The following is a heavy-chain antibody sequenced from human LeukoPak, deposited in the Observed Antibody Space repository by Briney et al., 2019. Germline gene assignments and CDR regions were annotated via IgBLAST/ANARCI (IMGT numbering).Heavy chain of an antibody. V-gene: IGHV6-1*01. J-gene: IGHJ6*02. CDR3: ARVNIAARYYYYGMDV. Sequence: SQTLSLTCAISGDSVSSNSAAWNWIRQSPSRGLEWLGRTYYRSKWYNDYAVSVKSRITINPDTSKNQLSLQLNSVTPEDTAVYYCARVNIAARYYYYGMDVWGQGTTVTVSS. D-gene: IGHD6-6*01. CDR2: TYYRSKWYN. CDR1: GDSVSSNSAA.